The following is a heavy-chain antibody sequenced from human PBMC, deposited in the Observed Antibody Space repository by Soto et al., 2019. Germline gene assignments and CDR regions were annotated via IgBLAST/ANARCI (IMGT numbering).Heavy chain of an antibody. D-gene: IGHD3-16*02. V-gene: IGHV4-30-4*01. J-gene: IGHJ4*02. Sequence: QVQLQESGPGLVKPSQTLSLTCTVSGGSITSGDYYWSWIRQPPGNGLEWIGYISYSGTTYYNPSLKSRLTISVCTSKNQFSLNLNSVTAADTAVYYCSRTNYDYVWGSYRFDYWGQGALVTVSS. CDR1: GGSITSGDYY. CDR3: SRTNYDYVWGSYRFDY. CDR2: ISYSGTT.